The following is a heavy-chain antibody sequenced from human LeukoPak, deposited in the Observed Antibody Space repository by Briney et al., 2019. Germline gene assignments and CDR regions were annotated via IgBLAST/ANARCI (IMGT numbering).Heavy chain of an antibody. CDR2: ISGSGGST. CDR1: GFTFSSYA. D-gene: IGHD3-22*01. J-gene: IGHJ4*02. CDR3: AKEGITYYFDSSGYYDY. V-gene: IGHV3-23*01. Sequence: QAGGSLRLSCAASGFTFSSYAMSWVRQAPGKGLKWVSAISGSGGSTYYADSVKGRFTISRDNSMNTLYLQMNSLRAEDTAVYYCAKEGITYYFDSSGYYDYWGQGTLVTVSS.